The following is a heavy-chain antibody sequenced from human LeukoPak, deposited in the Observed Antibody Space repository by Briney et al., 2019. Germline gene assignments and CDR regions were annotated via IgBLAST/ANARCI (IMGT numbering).Heavy chain of an antibody. V-gene: IGHV1-69*04. CDR2: IIPILGIA. D-gene: IGHD3-22*01. Sequence: SVKVSCKASGGTFSSYAISWVRQAPGQGLEWMGRIIPILGIANYAQKLQGRVTMTTDTSTSTAYMELRSLRSDDTAVYYCARDLYSSGYYYWSYYFDYWGQGTLVTVSS. CDR3: ARDLYSSGYYYWSYYFDY. J-gene: IGHJ4*02. CDR1: GGTFSSYA.